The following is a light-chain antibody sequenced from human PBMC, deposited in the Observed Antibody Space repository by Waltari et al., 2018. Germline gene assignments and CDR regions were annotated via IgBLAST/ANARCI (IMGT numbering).Light chain of an antibody. V-gene: IGKV1-9*01. J-gene: IGKJ3*01. CDR2: AAS. CDR3: QQFESYPRT. Sequence: DILLTQSPSFLSASVGDRISITCRASQDISNYLAWLQQQPGKAPKVLIYAASSLQSGVPARFSGSGSGAEFTLTISSLQPEDFATYYCQQFESYPRTFGPGTAVDIK. CDR1: QDISNY.